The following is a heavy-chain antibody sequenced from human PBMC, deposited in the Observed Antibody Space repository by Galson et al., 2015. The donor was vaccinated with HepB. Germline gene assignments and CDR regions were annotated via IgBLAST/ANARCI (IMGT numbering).Heavy chain of an antibody. D-gene: IGHD6-13*01. CDR1: GFTFSSYG. J-gene: IGHJ4*02. Sequence: YLRLSCAASGFTFSSYGMHWVRQAPGKGLEWVAVISYDGSNKYYADSVKGRFTISRDNSKNTLYLQMNSLRAEDTAVYYCAKEVTGYSSSFHYWGQGTLVTVSS. CDR2: ISYDGSNK. CDR3: AKEVTGYSSSFHY. V-gene: IGHV3-30*18.